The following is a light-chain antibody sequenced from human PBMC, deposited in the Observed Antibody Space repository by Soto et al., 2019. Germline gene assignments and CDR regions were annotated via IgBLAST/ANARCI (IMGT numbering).Light chain of an antibody. V-gene: IGLV2-14*03. J-gene: IGLJ2*01. Sequence: QSALTQPASVSGSPGQSIAISCTGNSSDIGDYNYVSWYQHHPGKVPKLMIYDVSNRPSGVSDRFSGSMSGNTASLTISGLQPEDEADYYCSSYTGGSTVVFGGGTKLTVL. CDR3: SSYTGGSTVV. CDR2: DVS. CDR1: SSDIGDYNY.